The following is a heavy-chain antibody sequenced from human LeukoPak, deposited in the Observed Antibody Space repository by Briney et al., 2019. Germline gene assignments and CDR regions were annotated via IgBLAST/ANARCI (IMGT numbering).Heavy chain of an antibody. Sequence: ASVKVSCKASGYTFTGYYIHWVRQAPGQGLEWMGWINPNSGGTNYAQKFQGRVTMTRDTPISTAYMELSRLRSDDTAVYYCARDSSHYGSGSYYNTFYFDYWGQGTLVTVSS. CDR1: GYTFTGYY. V-gene: IGHV1-2*02. CDR3: ARDSSHYGSGSYYNTFYFDY. J-gene: IGHJ4*02. CDR2: INPNSGGT. D-gene: IGHD3-10*01.